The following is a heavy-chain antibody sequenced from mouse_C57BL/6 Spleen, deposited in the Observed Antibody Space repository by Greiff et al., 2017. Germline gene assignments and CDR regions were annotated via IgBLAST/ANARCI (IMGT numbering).Heavy chain of an antibody. CDR3: ARGGDGYPWYFDV. CDR2: IYPGDGDT. V-gene: IGHV1-80*01. D-gene: IGHD2-3*01. CDR1: GYAFSSYW. J-gene: IGHJ1*03. Sequence: QVHVKQSGAELVKPGASVKISCKASGYAFSSYWMNWVKQRPGKGLEWIGQIYPGDGDTNYNGKFKGKATLTADKSSSTAYMQLSSLTSEDSAVYFCARGGDGYPWYFDVWGTGTTVTVSS.